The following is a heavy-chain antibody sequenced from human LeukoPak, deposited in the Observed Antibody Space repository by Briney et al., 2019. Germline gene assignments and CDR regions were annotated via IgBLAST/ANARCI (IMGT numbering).Heavy chain of an antibody. CDR1: GFTFSRYW. D-gene: IGHD5-12*01. CDR2: IKQDGSEK. V-gene: IGHV3-7*01. J-gene: IGHJ4*02. CDR3: ARVLSRDKGLRPENVDY. Sequence: PGGSLRLSCAASGFTFSRYWMNWVRQAPGKGLEWVASIKQDGSEKYYVDSVKGRFTISRDNAKNSLYLQMNSLRAEDTAVYYCARVLSRDKGLRPENVDYWGQGTLVTVSS.